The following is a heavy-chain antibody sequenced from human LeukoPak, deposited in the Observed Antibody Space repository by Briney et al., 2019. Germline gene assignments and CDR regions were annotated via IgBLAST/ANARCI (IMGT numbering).Heavy chain of an antibody. V-gene: IGHV3-11*04. CDR3: ARGEIQLWLRYFDY. Sequence: GGSLRLSCAASGFTLSDYYMSWIRQAPGKGLEWVSYISSSGSTIYYADSVKGRFTISRDNAKNSLYLQMNSLRAEDTAVYYCARGEIQLWLRYFDYWGQGTLVTVSS. CDR2: ISSSGSTI. J-gene: IGHJ4*02. CDR1: GFTLSDYY. D-gene: IGHD5-18*01.